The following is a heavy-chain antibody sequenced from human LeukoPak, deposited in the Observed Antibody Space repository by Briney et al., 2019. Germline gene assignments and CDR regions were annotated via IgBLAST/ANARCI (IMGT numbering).Heavy chain of an antibody. J-gene: IGHJ6*03. Sequence: GRSLRLSCAASGFTFSSYGMHWVRQAPGKGLEWVAVIWYDGSNKYYADSVKGRFTISRDNSKNTLYLQMNSLRAEDTAVYYCARGEVYYYYMDVWGKGTTVTVSS. CDR3: ARGEVYYYYMDV. CDR2: IWYDGSNK. V-gene: IGHV3-33*01. CDR1: GFTFSSYG.